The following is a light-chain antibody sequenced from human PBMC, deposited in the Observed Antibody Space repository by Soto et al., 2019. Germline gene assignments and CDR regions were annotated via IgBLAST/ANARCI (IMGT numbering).Light chain of an antibody. CDR3: AAWDDSLSGPL. CDR1: SSNIGSHY. V-gene: IGLV1-47*01. CDR2: GSS. Sequence: QLVLTQPPSASGSPGQWVTISCSGSSSNIGSHYVHWYQQHPGMAPKLLIYGSSQRPSGVADRISGSKSGTSASLAISGLRSEDEADYYCAAWDDSLSGPLFGGGTKLTVL. J-gene: IGLJ2*01.